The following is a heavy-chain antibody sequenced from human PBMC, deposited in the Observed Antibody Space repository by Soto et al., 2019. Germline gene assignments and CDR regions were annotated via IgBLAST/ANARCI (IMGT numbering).Heavy chain of an antibody. D-gene: IGHD2-2*01. V-gene: IGHV4-30-4*01. CDR1: GGSISSGDYY. CDR2: IYYSGST. J-gene: IGHJ6*02. CDR3: ARGGVEYCSSTSCYGGMHV. Sequence: KTSETLSLTCTVSGGSISSGDYYWSWIRQPPGKGLEWIGYIYYSGSTYYNPSLKSRVTISVGTSKNQFSLKLSSVTAADTAVYYCARGGVEYCSSTSCYGGMHVWGQGTTVTVS.